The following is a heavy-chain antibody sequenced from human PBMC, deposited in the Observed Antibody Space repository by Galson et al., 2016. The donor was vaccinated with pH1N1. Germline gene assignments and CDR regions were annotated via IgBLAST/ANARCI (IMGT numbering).Heavy chain of an antibody. D-gene: IGHD3-10*01. Sequence: ETLSLTCSVSGGSISSWYWSWIRQSAGKGLEWIGRIYTSGSTNYNPSLNSRVTMSIDTSKSQFSLKLTSVTAADTAVYYCARSLYGYGSGTYELDNWGQGTRVTVS. CDR2: IYTSGST. CDR3: ARSLYGYGSGTYELDN. J-gene: IGHJ4*02. V-gene: IGHV4-4*07. CDR1: GGSISSWY.